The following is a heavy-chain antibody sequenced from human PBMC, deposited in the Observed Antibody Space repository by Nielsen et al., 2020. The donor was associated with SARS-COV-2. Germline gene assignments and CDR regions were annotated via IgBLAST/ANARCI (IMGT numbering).Heavy chain of an antibody. V-gene: IGHV3-30*03. CDR3: ARDPTYYYGSGSYYKPRYFDY. Sequence: GESLKISCAASGFTFSSYGMHWVRQAPGKGLEWVAVISYDGSNKYYADSVKGRFTISRDNSKNTLYLQMNSLGAEDTAVYYCARDPTYYYGSGSYYKPRYFDYWGQGTLVTVSS. CDR1: GFTFSSYG. D-gene: IGHD3-10*01. CDR2: ISYDGSNK. J-gene: IGHJ4*02.